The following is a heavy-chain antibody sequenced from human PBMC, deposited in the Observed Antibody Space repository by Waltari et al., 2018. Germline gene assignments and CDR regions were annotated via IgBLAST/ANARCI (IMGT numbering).Heavy chain of an antibody. CDR3: ARVSSGWYVGSIDY. CDR1: GGSISSSSYS. CDR2: IYYSGST. J-gene: IGHJ4*02. D-gene: IGHD6-19*01. V-gene: IGHV4-39*07. Sequence: QLQLQESGPGLVKPSETLSLTCTVSGGSISSSSYSWGWIRPPPGKGLEWIGSIYYSGSTYYNPSLKSRVTISVDTSKNQFSLKLSSVTAADTAVYYCARVSSGWYVGSIDYWGQGTLVTVSS.